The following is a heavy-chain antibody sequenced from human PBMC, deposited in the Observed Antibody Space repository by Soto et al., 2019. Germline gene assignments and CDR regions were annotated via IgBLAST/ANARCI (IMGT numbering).Heavy chain of an antibody. D-gene: IGHD5-12*01. CDR3: ARDLGSGYDPGDY. Sequence: SVKVSCKTSGDIFSGYSISWVRQAPGQGLERKGGIIPIFGKTNYAKRINGRVTKTKDKSKSTVKKELYSLKSEDTAVYYCARDLGSGYDPGDYWGQ. V-gene: IGHV1-69*05. CDR2: IIPIFGKT. J-gene: IGHJ4*02. CDR1: GDIFSGYS.